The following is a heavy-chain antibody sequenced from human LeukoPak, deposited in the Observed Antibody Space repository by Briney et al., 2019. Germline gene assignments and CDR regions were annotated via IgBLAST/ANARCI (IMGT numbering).Heavy chain of an antibody. CDR1: GFTLSSNY. Sequence: GGSLRLSCAAYGFTLSSNYMSWVRQAPGKGLEWVSVIYSGGSTYYADSVKGRFTISRDNSKNTLYLQMNSLRAEDTAVYYCARVGYYDSSGYYPLDYWGQGTLVTVSS. CDR2: IYSGGST. J-gene: IGHJ4*02. CDR3: ARVGYYDSSGYYPLDY. V-gene: IGHV3-66*01. D-gene: IGHD3-22*01.